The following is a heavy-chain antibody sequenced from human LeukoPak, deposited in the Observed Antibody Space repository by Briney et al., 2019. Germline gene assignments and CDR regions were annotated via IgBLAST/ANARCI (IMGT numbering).Heavy chain of an antibody. CDR2: ISSSSTTI. V-gene: IGHV3-48*01. D-gene: IGHD2-2*01. CDR1: GFTFSNYG. J-gene: IGHJ4*02. Sequence: GGSLRLSCAASGFTFSNYGLKWVRQAPGKGLVWCSYISSSSTTINYADSVKGRFTISRDDAKNSLYVQMSSLRAEDTAVYYCARVRCTSTSCFRDYWGQGTLVTVSS. CDR3: ARVRCTSTSCFRDY.